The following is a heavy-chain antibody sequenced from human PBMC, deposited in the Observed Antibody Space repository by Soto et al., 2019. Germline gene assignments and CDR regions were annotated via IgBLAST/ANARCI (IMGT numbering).Heavy chain of an antibody. CDR2: IYYSGST. J-gene: IGHJ4*02. Sequence: QVQLQESGPGLVKPSQTLSLTCTVSGGSISSGGYYWSWIRQHPGKGLEWIGYIYYSGSTYYNPSLKSRVTIPVDTSKNQCSLKLSSVTAADTAVYYCARGVTMVRGVIHTPYFDYWGQGTLVTVSS. V-gene: IGHV4-31*03. CDR3: ARGVTMVRGVIHTPYFDY. CDR1: GGSISSGGYY. D-gene: IGHD3-10*01.